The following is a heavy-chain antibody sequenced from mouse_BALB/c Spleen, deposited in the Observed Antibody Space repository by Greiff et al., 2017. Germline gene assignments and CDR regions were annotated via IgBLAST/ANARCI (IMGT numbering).Heavy chain of an antibody. CDR1: GFAFSSYD. Sequence: EVQGVESGGGLVKPGGSLKLSCAASGFAFSSYDMSWVRQTPEKRLEWVAYISSGGGSTYYPDTVKGRFTISRDNAKNTLYLQMSSLKSEDTAMYYCARQARGPFAYWGQGTLVTVSA. V-gene: IGHV5-12-1*01. J-gene: IGHJ3*01. CDR2: ISSGGGST. CDR3: ARQARGPFAY.